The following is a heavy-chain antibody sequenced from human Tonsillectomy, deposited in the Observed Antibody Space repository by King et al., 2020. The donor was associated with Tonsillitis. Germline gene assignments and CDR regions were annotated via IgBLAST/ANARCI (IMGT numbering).Heavy chain of an antibody. J-gene: IGHJ4*02. CDR2: IDPSDSYT. CDR3: ALYNGYGNNPVDY. CDR1: RYTFTSDW. Sequence: VQLVESGAEVKKPGESLRISCKGSRYTFTSDWIIWVRQMPGKGLEWMGMIDPSDSYTNYSPSFQGLISISVDKSLTTAYLQWRSLKASDTATYYCALYNGYGNNPVDYWGQGTLVTVSP. D-gene: IGHD2-2*03. V-gene: IGHV5-10-1*03.